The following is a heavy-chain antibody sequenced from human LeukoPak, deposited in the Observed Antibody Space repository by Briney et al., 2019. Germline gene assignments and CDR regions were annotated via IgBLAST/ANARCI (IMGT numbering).Heavy chain of an antibody. CDR1: GFTFSTHA. Sequence: GGSLRLSCAASGFTFSTHAMTWVRQAPGKGLEWVSAISGDGNYIYYTESVKGRFTTSRDNSKNTLYLQMSSLRAEDTAIYYCAKNVVVKRYIDYWGQGTLVTVSS. CDR2: ISGDGNYI. D-gene: IGHD2-15*01. CDR3: AKNVVVKRYIDY. V-gene: IGHV3-23*01. J-gene: IGHJ4*02.